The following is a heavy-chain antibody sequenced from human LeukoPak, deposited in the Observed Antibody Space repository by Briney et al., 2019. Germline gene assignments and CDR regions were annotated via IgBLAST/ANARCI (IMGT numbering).Heavy chain of an antibody. D-gene: IGHD6-13*01. J-gene: IGHJ5*02. Sequence: ASVKVSCKASGGTFSSYAISWVRQAPGQGLEWMGGIIPIFGTANYAQKFQGRVTITADESTSTAYMELSSLRSEDTAVYYCARSLYSTKRFDPWGQGTPVTVSS. CDR1: GGTFSSYA. CDR2: IIPIFGTA. CDR3: ARSLYSTKRFDP. V-gene: IGHV1-69*13.